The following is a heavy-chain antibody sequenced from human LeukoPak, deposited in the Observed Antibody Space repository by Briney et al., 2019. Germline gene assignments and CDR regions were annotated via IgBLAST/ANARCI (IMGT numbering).Heavy chain of an antibody. CDR3: TTSWYYYDSSGYDY. CDR1: GFTVSSNY. J-gene: IGHJ4*02. V-gene: IGHV3-15*01. D-gene: IGHD3-22*01. CDR2: IKSKTDGGTT. Sequence: PGGSLRLSCAASGFTVSSNYMSWVRQAPGKGLEWVGRIKSKTDGGTTDYAAPVKGRFTISRDDSKNTLYLQMNSLKTEDTAVYYCTTSWYYYDSSGYDYWGQGTLVTVSS.